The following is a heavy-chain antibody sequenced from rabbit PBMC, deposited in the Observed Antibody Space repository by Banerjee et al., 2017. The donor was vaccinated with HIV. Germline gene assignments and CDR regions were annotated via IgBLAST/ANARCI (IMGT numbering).Heavy chain of an antibody. Sequence: QEQLVESGGGLVTLGGSLKLSCKASGIDFSRYGISWIRQAPGKGLEWIGYIYPDYGSTDYASWVNGRFTISKTSSTTVTLQMTSLTAADTATYFCARAIYTYGDVAYAYAMNLWGQGTLVTVS. CDR1: GIDFSRYG. J-gene: IGHJ4*01. CDR3: ARAIYTYGDVAYAYAMNL. V-gene: IGHV1S39*01. D-gene: IGHD6-1*01. CDR2: IYPDYGST.